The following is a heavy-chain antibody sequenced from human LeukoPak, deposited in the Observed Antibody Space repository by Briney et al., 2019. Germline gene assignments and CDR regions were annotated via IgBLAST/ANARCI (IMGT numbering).Heavy chain of an antibody. CDR3: ARVWEQAFDS. V-gene: IGHV3-48*04. D-gene: IGHD1-26*01. Sequence: PGGSLRLSCAASGFTLSSYGMHWVRQAPGKGLEWVSYISSSGSTIHYADSMKGRFTVSRDNAKNSLYLQMNSLRVEDTAVYYCARVWEQAFDSWGQGTLVTVSS. CDR1: GFTLSSYG. J-gene: IGHJ4*02. CDR2: ISSSGSTI.